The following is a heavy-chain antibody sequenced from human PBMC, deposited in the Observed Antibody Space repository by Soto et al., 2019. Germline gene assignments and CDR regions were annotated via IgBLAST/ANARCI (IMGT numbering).Heavy chain of an antibody. Sequence: GSLRLSCAASGFTFSSYAMSWVRQAPGKGLEWIGSVYYSGSTYYNPPLESRVTISVDKSKNQFSLKLMSLSAADTAVYYCGRLEGLATISYYFDYWGQGALVTVSS. V-gene: IGHV4-39*01. CDR3: GRLEGLATISYYFDY. D-gene: IGHD3-9*01. CDR2: VYYSGST. J-gene: IGHJ4*02. CDR1: GFTFSSYA.